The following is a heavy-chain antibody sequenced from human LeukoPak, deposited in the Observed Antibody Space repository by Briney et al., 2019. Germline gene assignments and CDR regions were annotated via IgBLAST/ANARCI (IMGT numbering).Heavy chain of an antibody. CDR2: IYSNGWT. V-gene: IGHV4-61*02. J-gene: IGHJ5*02. D-gene: IGHD6-19*01. CDR3: ARGSGWNSFDP. Sequence: SETPCLTCTVSGGSISTDLYYWTWIRQPAGKGLEWIGRIYSNGWTDYNPPLKSRVSILIDTSKNRFSLKMSLATAADTALYYCARGSGWNSFDPWGQGTLVTVSS. CDR1: GGSISTDLYY.